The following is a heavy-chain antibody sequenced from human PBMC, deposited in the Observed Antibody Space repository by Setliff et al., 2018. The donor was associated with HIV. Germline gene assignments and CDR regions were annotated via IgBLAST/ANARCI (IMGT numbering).Heavy chain of an antibody. D-gene: IGHD2-21*02. CDR3: ARRIAPGWWGGNSGDAFDL. V-gene: IGHV4-59*08. Sequence: SETLSLTCTVSGVSSSSHYWSWIRQPPGKGLEWIGYSYYSGSTNYNPSLKSRVTMSVDTSKNQFSLKLSSVTAADTAVYYCARRIAPGWWGGNSGDAFDLWGQGTMVTVSS. CDR1: GVSSSSHY. CDR2: SYYSGST. J-gene: IGHJ3*01.